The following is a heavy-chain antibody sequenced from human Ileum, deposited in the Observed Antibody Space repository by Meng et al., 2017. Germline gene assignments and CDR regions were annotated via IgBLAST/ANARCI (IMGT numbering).Heavy chain of an antibody. V-gene: IGHV1-46*01. J-gene: IGHJ5*02. CDR3: ARGGRGTSPVRWFDP. D-gene: IGHD3-16*01. CDR1: GYTFTSYY. CDR2: INPSGGST. Sequence: ASVKVSCKASGYTFTSYYMHWVRQAPGQGLEWMGIINPSGGSTSYAQKFQGRVTMTRDTSTSTVYMELSSLRSEDTSVYYCARGGRGTSPVRWFDPWGQGTLVTVSS.